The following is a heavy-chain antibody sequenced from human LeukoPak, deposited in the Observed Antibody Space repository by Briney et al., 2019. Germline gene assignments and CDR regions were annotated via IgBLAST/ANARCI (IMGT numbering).Heavy chain of an antibody. CDR1: GGTFSSYA. D-gene: IGHD3-10*01. Sequence: GASVKVSCKASGGTFSSYAISWVRQAPGQGLEWMGWISAYNGNTNYAQKFQGRVTMTTDTSTSTAYMELRSLTSDDTAVYYCARGDRLVVRGVIGPCDYWGQGTLVTVSS. V-gene: IGHV1-18*01. CDR3: ARGDRLVVRGVIGPCDY. J-gene: IGHJ4*02. CDR2: ISAYNGNT.